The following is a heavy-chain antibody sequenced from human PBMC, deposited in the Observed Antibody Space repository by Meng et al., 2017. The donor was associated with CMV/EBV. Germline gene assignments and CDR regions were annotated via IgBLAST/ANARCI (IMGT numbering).Heavy chain of an antibody. V-gene: IGHV4-4*02. J-gene: IGHJ5*02. CDR1: GGSISSSNW. CDR3: ARGLYNWNTGWFDP. D-gene: IGHD1/OR15-1a*01. Sequence: GSLRLSCAVSGGSISSSNWWSWVRQPPGKGLEWIGEINHSGSTNYNPSLKSRVTISVDTSKNQFSLKLSSVTAADTAVYYCARGLYNWNTGWFDPWGQGTLVTVSS. CDR2: INHSGST.